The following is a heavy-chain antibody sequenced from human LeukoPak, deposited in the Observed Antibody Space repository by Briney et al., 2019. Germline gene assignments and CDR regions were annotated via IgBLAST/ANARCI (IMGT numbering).Heavy chain of an antibody. CDR1: GFTFSTYA. J-gene: IGHJ4*02. CDR3: AKDIYGDYGGFDY. D-gene: IGHD4-17*01. V-gene: IGHV3-23*01. Sequence: PGGSLRLSCAASGFTFSTYAMSWVRQAPGKGLEWVSTFVGNGGSTYYADSVKGRSTVSRDNSKNTLFLQMNSLRAEDTAVYYCAKDIYGDYGGFDYWGQGTLVTVSS. CDR2: FVGNGGST.